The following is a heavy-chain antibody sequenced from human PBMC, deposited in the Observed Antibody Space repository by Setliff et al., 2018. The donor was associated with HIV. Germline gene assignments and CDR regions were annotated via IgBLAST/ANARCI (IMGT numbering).Heavy chain of an antibody. CDR2: INAGDDNT. CDR3: AREIGDYYDSSGYYPPTDYYYGMDV. Sequence: GASVKVSCKAFGYTFSTNAIHWVRQAPGQRLEWMGYINAGDDNTRYSEKFQGRVTITRDTSTSTAYMELRSLRSDDTAVYYCAREIGDYYDSSGYYPPTDYYYGMDVWGKGTTVTVSS. V-gene: IGHV1-3*01. J-gene: IGHJ6*04. CDR1: GYTFSTNA. D-gene: IGHD3-22*01.